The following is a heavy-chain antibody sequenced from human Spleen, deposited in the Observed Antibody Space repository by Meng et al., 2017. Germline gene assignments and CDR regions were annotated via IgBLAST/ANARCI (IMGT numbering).Heavy chain of an antibody. CDR1: GFTFRSYW. D-gene: IGHD2-15*01. V-gene: IGHV3-7*03. J-gene: IGHJ4*02. CDR3: AKDHDVVVVAATRLAGY. Sequence: GESLKISCAASGFTFRSYWMSWVRQAPGKGLEWVANIKQDGSEKYYVDSVKGRFTISRDNAKNSLYLQMNSLRAEDTAVYYCAKDHDVVVVAATRLAGYWGQGTLVTVSS. CDR2: IKQDGSEK.